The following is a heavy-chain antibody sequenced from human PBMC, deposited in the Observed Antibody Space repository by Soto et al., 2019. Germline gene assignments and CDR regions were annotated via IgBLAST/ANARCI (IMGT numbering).Heavy chain of an antibody. D-gene: IGHD6-13*01. Sequence: GGSLSLSCAASGFTFRSYSMSWIRQAPGKGLEWVSYISSSSSYTNYADSVKGRFTISRDNAKNSLYLQMNSLRAEDTAVYYCARSIAAAGKGAFDIWGQGTMVTVSS. CDR3: ARSIAAAGKGAFDI. CDR2: ISSSSSYT. V-gene: IGHV3-21*05. CDR1: GFTFRSYS. J-gene: IGHJ3*02.